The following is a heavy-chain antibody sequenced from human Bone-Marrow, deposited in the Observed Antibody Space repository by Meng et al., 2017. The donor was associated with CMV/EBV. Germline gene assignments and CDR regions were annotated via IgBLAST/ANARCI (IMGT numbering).Heavy chain of an antibody. V-gene: IGHV3-49*04. CDR2: IRSKAYGGTT. Sequence: GESLKISCTASGFTFGDYAMSWVRQAPGKGLEWVGFIRSKAYGGTTEYAASVKGRFTISRDDSKSIAYLQMNSLKTEDTAVYYCTDEPLRGWGQGTLVTVSS. CDR3: TDEPLRG. CDR1: GFTFGDYA. J-gene: IGHJ4*02.